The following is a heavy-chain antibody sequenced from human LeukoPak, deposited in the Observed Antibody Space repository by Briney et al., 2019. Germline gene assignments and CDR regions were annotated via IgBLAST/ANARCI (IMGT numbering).Heavy chain of an antibody. CDR3: ARFSGIAAAVDY. CDR1: GGSISSYY. V-gene: IGHV4-59*08. CDR2: IYYSGST. Sequence: SETLSLTCTVSGGSISSYYWSWIRQPPGKGLEWIGYIYYSGSTNYNPSLKSRVTISVDTSKNQFSLKLSSVTAADTAVYYCARFSGIAAAVDYWGQGTLVTVSS. D-gene: IGHD6-13*01. J-gene: IGHJ4*02.